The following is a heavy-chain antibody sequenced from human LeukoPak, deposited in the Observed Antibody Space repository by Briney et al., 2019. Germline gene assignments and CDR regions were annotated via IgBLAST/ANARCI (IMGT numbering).Heavy chain of an antibody. CDR3: ARMYDSDAFDI. CDR1: GGSFSGYY. J-gene: IGHJ3*02. D-gene: IGHD3-22*01. CDR2: INHSGST. V-gene: IGHV4-34*01. Sequence: SETLSLTCAVYGGSFSGYYWSWIRQPPGKGLEWIGEINHSGSTNYNPSIKSRVTISVDKCKNQFSLKLSSVTGADMAVYYCARMYDSDAFDIWGQGTMVTVSS.